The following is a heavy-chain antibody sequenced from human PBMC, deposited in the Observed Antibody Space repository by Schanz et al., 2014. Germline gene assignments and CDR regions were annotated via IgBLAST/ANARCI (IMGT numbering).Heavy chain of an antibody. CDR2: MYNIGIT. V-gene: IGHV4-59*08. CDR3: ARGWEVFDY. CDR1: GGSIRRYY. Sequence: QVQLQESGPGLVQPSETLSLTCTVSGGSIRRYYWSWIRQPPGKGLEWIASMYNIGITYYNPSLKSRDTISVDTTKTQFSLRLSSVPAADTAVYYCARGWEVFDYWGQGTLITVSS. J-gene: IGHJ4*02. D-gene: IGHD1-26*01.